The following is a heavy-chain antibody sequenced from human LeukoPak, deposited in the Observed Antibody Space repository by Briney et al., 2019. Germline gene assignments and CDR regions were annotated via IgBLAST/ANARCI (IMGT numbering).Heavy chain of an antibody. CDR1: GGTFSSYA. V-gene: IGHV1-69*13. CDR2: IIPIFGTA. Sequence: SVKVSCKASGGTFSSYAISWVRQAPGQGLEWMGGIIPIFGTANYAQKFQGRVTTTADESTSTAYMELSSLRSEDTAVYYCATILDCSSTSCYEPLVDYWGQGTLVTVSS. D-gene: IGHD2-2*01. CDR3: ATILDCSSTSCYEPLVDY. J-gene: IGHJ4*02.